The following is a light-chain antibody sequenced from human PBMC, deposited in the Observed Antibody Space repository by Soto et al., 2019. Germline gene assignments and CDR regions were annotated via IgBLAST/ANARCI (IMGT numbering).Light chain of an antibody. CDR2: DAS. CDR3: QHYNTYSTWT. J-gene: IGKJ1*01. CDR1: QSISSW. V-gene: IGKV1-5*01. Sequence: IQMTQSPPSLSASVGDRVTISCRASQSISSWLSWYQQKPGKAPKLLIYDASSLQSGVPSRFSDSGSGTEFTLTISGLQPDDFATYYCQHYNTYSTWTFGQGTKVDI.